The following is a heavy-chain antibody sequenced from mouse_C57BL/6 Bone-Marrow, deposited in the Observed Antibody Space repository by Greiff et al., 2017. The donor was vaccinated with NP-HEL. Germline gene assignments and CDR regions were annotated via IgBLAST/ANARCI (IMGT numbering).Heavy chain of an antibody. V-gene: IGHV6-6*01. CDR3: TICYGSEVDY. CDR1: GFTFSDAW. D-gene: IGHD1-1*01. CDR2: IRNKANNHAT. Sequence: EVQLVESGGGLVQPGGSMKLSCAASGFTFSDAWMDWVRQSPEKGLEWVAEIRNKANNHATYYAESVKGKFTISRDDSKSSVYMQMSSLRAEDTGIYYCTICYGSEVDYWGQGTTLTVSS. J-gene: IGHJ2*01.